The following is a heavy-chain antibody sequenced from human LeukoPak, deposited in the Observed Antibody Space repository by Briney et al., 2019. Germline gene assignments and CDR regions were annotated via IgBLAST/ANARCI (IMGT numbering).Heavy chain of an antibody. Sequence: GGSLRLSCATTRFTFSSYAMSWVRQAPGKGLEWVSAISAGGGAIYYADSVKGRFTISRDNSKNTLYLQMNSLRADDTAVYYCAKDASGSPYYFDYWGQGTLVTVSS. J-gene: IGHJ4*02. CDR3: AKDASGSPYYFDY. CDR1: RFTFSSYA. D-gene: IGHD3-10*01. V-gene: IGHV3-23*01. CDR2: ISAGGGAI.